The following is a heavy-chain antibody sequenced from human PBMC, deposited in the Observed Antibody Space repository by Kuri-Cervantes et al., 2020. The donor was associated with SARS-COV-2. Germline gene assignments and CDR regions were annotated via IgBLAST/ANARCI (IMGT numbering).Heavy chain of an antibody. D-gene: IGHD3-22*01. CDR2: ISGSGGST. Sequence: GESLKNSCAASGFTFSSYAMSWVRQAPGKGLEWVSAISGSGGSTYYADSVKGRFTISRDNSKNTLYLQMNSLRAEDTAVYYCAKDHQYYYDSSGYYYFGYWGQGTLVTVSS. CDR3: AKDHQYYYDSSGYYYFGY. CDR1: GFTFSSYA. J-gene: IGHJ4*02. V-gene: IGHV3-23*01.